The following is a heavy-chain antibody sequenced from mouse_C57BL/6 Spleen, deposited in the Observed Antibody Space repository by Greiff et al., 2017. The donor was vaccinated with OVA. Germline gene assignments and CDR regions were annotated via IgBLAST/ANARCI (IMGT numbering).Heavy chain of an antibody. CDR3: ARRDGGRNHWYFDV. CDR1: GYTFTDYN. V-gene: IGHV1-18*01. Sequence: VQLQQSGPELVKPGASVKIPCKASGYTFTDYNMDCVKQSHGKSLEWIGDINPNNGGTIYNQKFKGKATLTVDKSSSTAYMELRSLTSEDTAVYYCARRDGGRNHWYFDVWGTGTTVTVSS. J-gene: IGHJ1*03. D-gene: IGHD2-1*01. CDR2: INPNNGGT.